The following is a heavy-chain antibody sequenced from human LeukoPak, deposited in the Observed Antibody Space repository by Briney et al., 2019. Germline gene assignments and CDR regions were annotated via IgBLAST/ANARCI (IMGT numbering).Heavy chain of an antibody. D-gene: IGHD1-1*01. CDR1: GYTFTSYY. J-gene: IGHJ4*02. V-gene: IGHV1-46*01. Sequence: GASVKVSFKASGYTFTSYYMHWVRQAPGQGLEWMGIINPSGGSTSYAQKFQGRVTMTRDTSTSTVYMELSSLRSEDTAVYYCARLTTGTIGDYWGQGTLVTVSS. CDR3: ARLTTGTIGDY. CDR2: INPSGGST.